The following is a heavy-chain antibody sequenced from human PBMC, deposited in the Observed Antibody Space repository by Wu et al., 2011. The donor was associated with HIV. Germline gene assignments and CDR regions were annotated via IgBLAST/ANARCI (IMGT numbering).Heavy chain of an antibody. CDR3: ARGGDCGGDCYGIDY. D-gene: IGHD2-21*02. J-gene: IGHJ4*02. Sequence: QVQLVQSGAEVKKPGASVKVSCKTSGYTFTSFDINRVRQVTGQGLEWMGWMNPNSGNTGFAQEFQGRVTITRNTSINTAYMELSSLRSEDTAVYFCARGGDCGGDCYGIDYWGQGTLVTVSS. V-gene: IGHV1-8*03. CDR2: MNPNSGNT. CDR1: GYTFTSFD.